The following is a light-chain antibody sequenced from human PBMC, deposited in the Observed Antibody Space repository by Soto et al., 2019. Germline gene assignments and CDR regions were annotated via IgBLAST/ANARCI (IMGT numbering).Light chain of an antibody. CDR2: ATS. Sequence: EIVLTQSPATLSVSPGERATLSCRASQSVGNNFAWYQQKPGQAPRLLIFATSTRATRVPARFSGSGSGTEFTLTISTLQSEDFAVYYCQQYGDWPLTFGGGAKVEVE. CDR3: QQYGDWPLT. V-gene: IGKV3-15*01. J-gene: IGKJ4*01. CDR1: QSVGNN.